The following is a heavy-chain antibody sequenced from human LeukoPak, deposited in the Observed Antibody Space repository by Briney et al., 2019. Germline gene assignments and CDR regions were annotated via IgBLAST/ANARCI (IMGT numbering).Heavy chain of an antibody. V-gene: IGHV1-18*01. CDR1: GYTFTSYG. CDR3: ARDLPGYDFWSGYYLDY. D-gene: IGHD3-3*01. J-gene: IGHJ4*02. Sequence: EASVKVSCKASGYTFTSYGISWVRQAPGQGLERMGWISAYNGNTNYAQKLQGRVTMTTDTSTSTAYMELRSLRSDDTAVYYCARDLPGYDFWSGYYLDYWGQGTLVTVSS. CDR2: ISAYNGNT.